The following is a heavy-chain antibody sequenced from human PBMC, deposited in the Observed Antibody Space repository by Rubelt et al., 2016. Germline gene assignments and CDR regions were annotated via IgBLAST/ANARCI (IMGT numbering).Heavy chain of an antibody. Sequence: EVQLLESGGGLVQPGGSLRLSCAASEFTFNNYAMNWVRQAPGKGLEWVSGISGSGYSTYYADSVKGRFTISRDNSKNTLYLKMNSRGAEAPAQYSCARDPGPVYCLPYYVDYWGQGTLVTVSS. D-gene: IGHD2-21*02. CDR3: ARDPGPVYCLPYYVDY. CDR2: ISGSGYST. V-gene: IGHV3-23*01. CDR1: EFTFNNYA. J-gene: IGHJ4*02.